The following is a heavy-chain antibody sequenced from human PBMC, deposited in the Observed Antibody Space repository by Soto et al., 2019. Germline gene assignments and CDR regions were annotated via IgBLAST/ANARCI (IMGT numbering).Heavy chain of an antibody. V-gene: IGHV3-7*01. D-gene: IGHD6-19*01. J-gene: IGHJ4*02. CDR3: ARSSGWLHDY. CDR2: IKQDGSER. Sequence: EVQLVESGGGLVLPGGSLRLSCAASGFSLSGYWMNWVRQAPGRGLEWVAIIKQDGSERYYVDSVKGRFTISRDNAKNSLYLQMSSLRVEDTALYYCARSSGWLHDYWGQGTLVTVSS. CDR1: GFSLSGYW.